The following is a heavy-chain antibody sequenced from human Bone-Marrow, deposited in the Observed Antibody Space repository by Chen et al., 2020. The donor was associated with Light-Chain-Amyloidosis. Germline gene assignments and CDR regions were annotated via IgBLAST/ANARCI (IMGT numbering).Heavy chain of an antibody. CDR1: GFSLSTSGVG. J-gene: IGHJ5*02. CDR3: AHIQVLWFGETNWFDP. CDR2: IYWNDDK. D-gene: IGHD3-10*01. V-gene: IGHV2-5*01. Sequence: QITLKESGPTLVKPTQTLTLTCTFSGFSLSTSGVGVGWIRQPPGKALEWLALIYWNDDKRYSPSLKSRLTITKDTSKNQVVLTMTNMDPVDTATYYCAHIQVLWFGETNWFDPWGQGTLVTVSS.